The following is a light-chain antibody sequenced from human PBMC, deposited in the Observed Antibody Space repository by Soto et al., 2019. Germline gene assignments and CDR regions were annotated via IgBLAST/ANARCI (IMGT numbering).Light chain of an antibody. CDR3: QVWDSSTVVL. CDR1: NIGSKN. CDR2: RDS. J-gene: IGLJ2*01. V-gene: IGLV3-9*01. Sequence: SYELTQPLSVSVALGQTARITCGGNNIGSKNVHWYQQKPGQAPVLVIYRDSNRPSGIPERFSGSNSGNTATLTISRAQAGDEADYYCQVWDSSTVVLFGGGTQLTVL.